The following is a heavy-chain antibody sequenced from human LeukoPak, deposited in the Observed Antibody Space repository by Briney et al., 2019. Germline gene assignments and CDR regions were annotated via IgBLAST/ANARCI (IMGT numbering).Heavy chain of an antibody. CDR2: INTNTGNP. J-gene: IGHJ5*02. D-gene: IGHD2-2*01. V-gene: IGHV7-4-1*02. CDR1: GYTFTSYA. Sequence: ASVKVSCKASGYTFTSYAMNWVRQAPGQGLEWMGWINTNTGNPTYGQGFTGRFVFSLDTSVNTAYLQISSLQVEDTAVYYCARALPGCGSTNCYGLETWGQGTLVTVSS. CDR3: ARALPGCGSTNCYGLET.